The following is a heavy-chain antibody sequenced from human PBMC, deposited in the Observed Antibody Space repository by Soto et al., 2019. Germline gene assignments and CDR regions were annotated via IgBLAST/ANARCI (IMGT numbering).Heavy chain of an antibody. CDR2: INAGNGNT. Sequence: ASVKVSCKASGYTFTSYAMHWVRQAPGQRLEWMGWINAGNGNTKYSQKFQGRVTITRDTSASTAYMELSSLRSEDTAVYYCARAQGGYSGSYRLDPWGQGTLVTVSS. V-gene: IGHV1-3*01. D-gene: IGHD1-26*01. CDR3: ARAQGGYSGSYRLDP. CDR1: GYTFTSYA. J-gene: IGHJ5*02.